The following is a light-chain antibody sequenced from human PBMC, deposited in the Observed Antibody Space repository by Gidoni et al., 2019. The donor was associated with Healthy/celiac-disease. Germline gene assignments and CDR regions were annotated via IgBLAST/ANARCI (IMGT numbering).Light chain of an antibody. CDR3: SSYTSSSTLYV. CDR1: SSDVGGYNY. CDR2: EVS. J-gene: IGLJ1*01. Sequence: QSALPQPASVSGSPGQSITSSCTGTSSDVGGYNYVSWYQQHPVKAPKLMIYEVSNRPSGVSNRFSGSKSGNTASLPISGLQAEDEADYYCSSYTSSSTLYVFGTGTKVTVL. V-gene: IGLV2-14*01.